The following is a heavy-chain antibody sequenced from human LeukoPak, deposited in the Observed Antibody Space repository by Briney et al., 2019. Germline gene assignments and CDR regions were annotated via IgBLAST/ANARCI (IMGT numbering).Heavy chain of an antibody. J-gene: IGHJ6*03. CDR1: GGTFSSYA. CDR3: ARGLVALDGYRENYYYYYYMDV. Sequence: SVKVSCKASGGTFSSYAISWVRQAPGQGLEWMGGIIPIFGTANYAQKFQGRVTITTDESTSTAYMELSSLRSEDTAVHYCARGLVALDGYRENYYYYYYMDVWGKGTTVTVSS. V-gene: IGHV1-69*05. D-gene: IGHD5-24*01. CDR2: IIPIFGTA.